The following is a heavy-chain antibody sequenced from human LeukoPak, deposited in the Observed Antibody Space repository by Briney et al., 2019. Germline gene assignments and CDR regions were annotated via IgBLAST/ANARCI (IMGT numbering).Heavy chain of an antibody. D-gene: IGHD2-15*01. CDR2: IYTSGST. J-gene: IGHJ3*02. Sequence: SETLSLTCTVSGGSISSGSYYWSWIRQPAGKGLEWIGRIYTSGSTNYNPSLKSRVTISVDTSKNQFSLKLSSVTAADTAVYYCARGYCSGGSCYRPRYDAFDIWGQGTMVTISS. CDR1: GGSISSGSYY. CDR3: ARGYCSGGSCYRPRYDAFDI. V-gene: IGHV4-61*02.